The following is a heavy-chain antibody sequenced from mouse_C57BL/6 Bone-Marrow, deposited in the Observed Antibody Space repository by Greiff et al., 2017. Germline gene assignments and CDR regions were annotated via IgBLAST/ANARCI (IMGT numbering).Heavy chain of an antibody. V-gene: IGHV1-69*01. Sequence: QVQLQQPGAELVMPGASVKLSCKASGYTFTSYWMHWVKQRPGQGLEWIGEIDPSDSYTNYNQKFKGKSTLTVDKSSSTAYMQLSSLTSEDSAVXYCARSDYGGYAMDDWGQGTSVTVSS. CDR1: GYTFTSYW. J-gene: IGHJ4*01. CDR3: ARSDYGGYAMDD. CDR2: IDPSDSYT. D-gene: IGHD1-1*01.